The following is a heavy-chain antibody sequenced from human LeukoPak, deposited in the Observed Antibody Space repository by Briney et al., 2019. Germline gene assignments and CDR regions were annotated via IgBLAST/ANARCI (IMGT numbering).Heavy chain of an antibody. CDR2: IYPGDSDT. Sequence: GESLKISCKGSGYSFTTYWIAWVRQMPGKGLEWMGVIYPGDSDTRYSPSFQGQVTLSADKSITTAYLQWSSLKASDTAIYYCARALVGAATLSYWGQGTLVTVSS. CDR1: GYSFTTYW. D-gene: IGHD1-26*01. J-gene: IGHJ4*02. CDR3: ARALVGAATLSY. V-gene: IGHV5-51*01.